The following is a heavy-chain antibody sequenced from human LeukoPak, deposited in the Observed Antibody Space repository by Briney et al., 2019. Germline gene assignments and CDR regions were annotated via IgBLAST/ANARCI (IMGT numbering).Heavy chain of an antibody. CDR1: GVSISGRGY. D-gene: IGHD3-9*01. CDR2: IDYSGKT. Sequence: PSETLSLTCSVSGVSISGRGYWGWIRQHPGKGLEWIGYIDYSGKTYYRPSLQSRVIISADTSQNQFTLKVSSVTAADTAVYYCATGYGSGWLDAWGQGAVVTVSS. J-gene: IGHJ5*02. V-gene: IGHV4-31*03. CDR3: ATGYGSGWLDA.